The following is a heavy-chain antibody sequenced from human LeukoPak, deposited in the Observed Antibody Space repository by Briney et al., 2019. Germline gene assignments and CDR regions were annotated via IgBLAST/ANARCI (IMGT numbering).Heavy chain of an antibody. D-gene: IGHD3-10*01. V-gene: IGHV1-46*01. Sequence: ASVKVSFKASGYTVTSYYMHWVGQAPGQGREWMGRINPCGGSTGYAKKFQGRVTMTRHTSTTTVYMALSSLRSEDTAVYYCVRDKAPGSGYYYGMDVWGRGTTVTVSS. CDR2: INPCGGST. CDR3: VRDKAPGSGYYYGMDV. CDR1: GYTVTSYY. J-gene: IGHJ6*02.